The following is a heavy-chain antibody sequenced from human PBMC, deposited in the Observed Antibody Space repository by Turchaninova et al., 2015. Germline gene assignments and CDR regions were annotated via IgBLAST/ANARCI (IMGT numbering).Heavy chain of an antibody. D-gene: IGHD3-10*01. Sequence: EVQLVESGGGLVQPGGSLRLSCAASGSTFSSYNMNWVRHAQGMGLVWVSYISSVSCTLSYADSVKGRFTISRDNAKNSLYLQMNSLRAEDTAVYYCARLGAADAFDYWGQGTLVTVSS. CDR3: ARLGAADAFDY. V-gene: IGHV3-48*04. CDR2: ISSVSCTL. CDR1: GSTFSSYN. J-gene: IGHJ4*02.